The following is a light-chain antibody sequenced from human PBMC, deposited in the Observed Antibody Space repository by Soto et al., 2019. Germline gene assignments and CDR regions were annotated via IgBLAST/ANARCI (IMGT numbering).Light chain of an antibody. V-gene: IGKV3-20*01. CDR3: QQYGSSPWT. CDR2: AAS. CDR1: QSINSN. Sequence: EIVLTQSPGTLSVSPGERATLSFRASQSINSNLAWFQQKPGQAPRLLIYAASNRATGIPDRFSGSGSGTDFTLTISRLEPEDFAVYYCQQYGSSPWTFGQGTKVDIK. J-gene: IGKJ1*01.